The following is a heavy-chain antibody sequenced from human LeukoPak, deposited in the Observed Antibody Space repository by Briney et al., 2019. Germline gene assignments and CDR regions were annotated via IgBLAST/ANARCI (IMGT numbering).Heavy chain of an antibody. CDR3: AKGQRYCDWLFKFDY. CDR1: GFTFDDYA. J-gene: IGHJ4*02. V-gene: IGHV3-9*03. CDR2: ISWNSGSI. Sequence: GGSLRLSCAASGFTFDDYAMHWVRQAPGKGLEWVSGISWNSGSIGYADSVKGRFTISRDNAKNSLYLQMSSLRAEDMALYYCAKGQRYCDWLFKFDYWGQGTLVTVSS. D-gene: IGHD3-9*01.